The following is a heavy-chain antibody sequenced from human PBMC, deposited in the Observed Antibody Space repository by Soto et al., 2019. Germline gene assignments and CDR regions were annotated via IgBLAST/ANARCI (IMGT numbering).Heavy chain of an antibody. CDR1: GYTFTSYT. J-gene: IGHJ6*02. Sequence: ASVKVSCKASGYTFTSYTMHWVRQAAGQRLEWMGWINAGNGNTKYSQKFQGRVTISRDTFASTAYMELSSLRSEDTAVYYCARDIVVVVAASYYYSGMDVWGQGTTVTVSS. CDR2: INAGNGNT. V-gene: IGHV1-3*01. D-gene: IGHD2-15*01. CDR3: ARDIVVVVAASYYYSGMDV.